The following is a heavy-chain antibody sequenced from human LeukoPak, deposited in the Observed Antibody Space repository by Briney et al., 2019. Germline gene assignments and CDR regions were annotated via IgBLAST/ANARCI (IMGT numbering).Heavy chain of an antibody. Sequence: SETLSLTCTVSGGSISSGGYYWSSIRQHPGKGLEWIGYIYYSGSTYYNPSLKSRVTISVDTSKNQFSLKLSSVTAADTAVYYCARSGHSSGYSYYFHYWGQGTLVTVSS. CDR2: IYYSGST. J-gene: IGHJ4*02. D-gene: IGHD3-22*01. V-gene: IGHV4-31*03. CDR3: ARSGHSSGYSYYFHY. CDR1: GGSISSGGYY.